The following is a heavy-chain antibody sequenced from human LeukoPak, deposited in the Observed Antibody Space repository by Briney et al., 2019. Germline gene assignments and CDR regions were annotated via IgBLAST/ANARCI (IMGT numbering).Heavy chain of an antibody. CDR3: ARRGYCSSTSCYEYWFDP. CDR1: GGSISSSSYY. J-gene: IGHJ5*02. D-gene: IGHD2-2*01. V-gene: IGHV4-39*01. Sequence: PSETLSLTCTGSGGSISSSSYYWGWIRQPPGKGLEWIGIIYYSGSTYYNPSLKSRLTISVDTSKNQFSLKLSSVTATDTAVYYCARRGYCSSTSCYEYWFDPWGQGTLVTVSS. CDR2: IYYSGST.